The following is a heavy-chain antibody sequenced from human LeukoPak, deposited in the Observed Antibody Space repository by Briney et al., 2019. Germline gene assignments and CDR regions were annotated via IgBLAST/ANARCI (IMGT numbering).Heavy chain of an antibody. CDR2: IIPILGIA. CDR3: ATMFSIGWESPDY. J-gene: IGHJ4*02. Sequence: SVKVSCKASGGTFSSYAISWVRQAPGQGLEWMGRIIPILGIANYAQKFQGRVTITADKSTSTAYMELSSLRSEDTAVYYCATMFSIGWESPDYWGQGTLVTVSS. D-gene: IGHD6-19*01. V-gene: IGHV1-69*04. CDR1: GGTFSSYA.